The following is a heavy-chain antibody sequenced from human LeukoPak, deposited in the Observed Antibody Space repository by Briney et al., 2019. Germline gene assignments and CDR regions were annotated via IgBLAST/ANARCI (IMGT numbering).Heavy chain of an antibody. CDR1: GYTFTSYY. CDR3: ARDGDIEDVATIGPYYYYGMDV. CDR2: INPNSGGT. D-gene: IGHD5-12*01. V-gene: IGHV1-2*02. J-gene: IGHJ6*02. Sequence: GASVKVSCKASGYTFTSYYMHWVRQAPGQGLEWMGWINPNSGGTNYAQKFQGRVTMTRDTSISTAYMELSRLRSDDTAVYYCARDGDIEDVATIGPYYYYGMDVWGQGTTVTVSS.